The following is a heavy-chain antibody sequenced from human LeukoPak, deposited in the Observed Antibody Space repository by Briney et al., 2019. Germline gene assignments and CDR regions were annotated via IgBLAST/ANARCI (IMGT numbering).Heavy chain of an antibody. V-gene: IGHV3-21*01. J-gene: IGHJ6*02. Sequence: GGSLRLSCAASGFTFSSYSMNWVRQAPGKGLEWVSSISSSSSYIYYADSVKGRFTVSRDNSKNTLYLQMNSLRAEDTALYYCAKAVSTTGQYYYYGMDVWGQGTTVTVSS. CDR3: AKAVSTTGQYYYYGMDV. CDR2: ISSSSSYI. CDR1: GFTFSSYS. D-gene: IGHD2-15*01.